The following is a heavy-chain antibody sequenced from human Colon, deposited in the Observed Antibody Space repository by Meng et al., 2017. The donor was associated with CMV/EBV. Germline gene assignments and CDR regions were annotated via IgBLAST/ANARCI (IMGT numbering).Heavy chain of an antibody. Sequence: ASVKVSCKASGYIFSNYDVNWVRQAPGQGLEWMGWMNPNSGNRDYAQKFQGRVTMTRNTSIGTAYMELSNLKVDDTAVYYCATHKDYSTGFDIWGQGTMVTVSS. J-gene: IGHJ3*02. V-gene: IGHV1-8*02. CDR1: GYIFSNYD. CDR3: ATHKDYSTGFDI. CDR2: MNPNSGNR. D-gene: IGHD2-15*01.